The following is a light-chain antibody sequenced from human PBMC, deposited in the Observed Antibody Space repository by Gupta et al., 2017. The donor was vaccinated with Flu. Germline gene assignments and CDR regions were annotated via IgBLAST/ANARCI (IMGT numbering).Light chain of an antibody. CDR1: KLGDKY. Sequence: SSAVTQPPSVSVSPGHPATITCSGDKLGDKYACWYQHKAGQSPVLLIYRDSKRPSGIPGRFSGSNSGKTATLNISGTQAMEEADYYGQTGDSDTFVVFGGGTKLTV. CDR2: RDS. J-gene: IGLJ2*01. V-gene: IGLV3-1*01. CDR3: QTGDSDTFVV.